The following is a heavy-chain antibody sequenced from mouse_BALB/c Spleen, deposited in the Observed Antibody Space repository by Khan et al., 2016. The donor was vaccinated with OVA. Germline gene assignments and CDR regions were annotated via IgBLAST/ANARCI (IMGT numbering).Heavy chain of an antibody. CDR2: IDPANGDV. CDR3: LRGAYSGRFAY. D-gene: IGHD2-10*01. V-gene: IGHV14-3*02. Sequence: VQLQQPGADFVKPGASVKLSCTASGFNIKDTYMHWINQRPQQGLVWIGRIDPANGDVKYDPKFQDKATIAADASSNTAYLQLSSLTSEDTAGYSCLRGAYSGRFAYWGQGTLVTVSA. CDR1: GFNIKDTY. J-gene: IGHJ3*01.